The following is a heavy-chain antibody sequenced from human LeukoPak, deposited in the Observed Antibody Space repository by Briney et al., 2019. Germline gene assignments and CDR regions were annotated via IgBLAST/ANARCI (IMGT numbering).Heavy chain of an antibody. CDR2: IYYSGST. Sequence: PSQTLSLTCTVSGGSISSGGYYWGWIRQPPGKGLEWIGSIYYSGSTYYNPSLKSRVTISVDTSKNQFSLKLSSVTAADTAVYYCARLVIISRYYYDSSGYYARYYFDYWGQGTLVTVSS. J-gene: IGHJ4*02. V-gene: IGHV4-39*01. CDR3: ARLVIISRYYYDSSGYYARYYFDY. D-gene: IGHD3-22*01. CDR1: GGSISSGGYY.